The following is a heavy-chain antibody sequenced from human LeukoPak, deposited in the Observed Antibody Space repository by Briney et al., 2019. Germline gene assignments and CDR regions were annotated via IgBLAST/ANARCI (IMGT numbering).Heavy chain of an antibody. D-gene: IGHD4-11*01. V-gene: IGHV3-21*01. Sequence: AGGSLRLSCAASGFTFSHYSIDWVRQAPGKGLERVASITSSSSHIYYAESVKGRFTISRDNAKNSLYLQMNSLRAEDTAIYYCARVMMGATVTTFHYYCMDVWGVGTTVTVSS. J-gene: IGHJ6*03. CDR3: ARVMMGATVTTFHYYCMDV. CDR2: ITSSSSHI. CDR1: GFTFSHYS.